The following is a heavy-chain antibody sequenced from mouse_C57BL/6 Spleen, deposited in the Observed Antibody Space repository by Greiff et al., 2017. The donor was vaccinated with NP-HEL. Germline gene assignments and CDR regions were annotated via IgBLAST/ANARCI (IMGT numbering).Heavy chain of an antibody. V-gene: IGHV1-64*01. CDR2: IHPNSGST. Sequence: QVQLQQPGAELVKPGASVKLSCKASGYTFTSYWMHWVKQRPGQGLEWIGMIHPNSGSTNYNEKFKSKATLTVDKSSSTAYMQLSSLTSEDSAVYYCARSPVYYYGSSYEGYAMDYWGQGTSVTVSS. J-gene: IGHJ4*01. CDR3: ARSPVYYYGSSYEGYAMDY. D-gene: IGHD1-1*01. CDR1: GYTFTSYW.